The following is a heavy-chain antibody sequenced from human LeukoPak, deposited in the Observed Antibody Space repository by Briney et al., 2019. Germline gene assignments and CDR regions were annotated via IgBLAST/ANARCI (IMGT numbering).Heavy chain of an antibody. J-gene: IGHJ5*02. CDR2: ISGSDGRL. CDR3: AKGEAAAGTSSWFDP. D-gene: IGHD6-13*01. CDR1: GFTFSSHA. V-gene: IGHV3-23*01. Sequence: GGSLRLSCGASGFTFSSHAMSWVRQAPGKGLEWVSAISGSDGRLFYADAVKGRFTISRDNSKNTLYLQMNSLRAEDTAVYYCAKGEAAAGTSSWFDPWGQGTLVTVSS.